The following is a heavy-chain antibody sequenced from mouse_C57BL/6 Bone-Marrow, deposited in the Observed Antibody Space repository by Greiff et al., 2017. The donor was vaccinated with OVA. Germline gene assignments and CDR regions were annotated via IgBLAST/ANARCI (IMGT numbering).Heavy chain of an antibody. CDR2: ISDGGSYT. Sequence: EVKLVESGGGLVKPGGSLKLSCAASGFTFSSYAMSWVRQTPEKRLEWVATISDGGSYTYYPDNVKGRFTISRDNAKNNLYLQMSHLKSEDTAMYYCARVNYYYGSSSFDYWGQGTTLTVSS. CDR3: ARVNYYYGSSSFDY. J-gene: IGHJ2*01. CDR1: GFTFSSYA. D-gene: IGHD1-1*01. V-gene: IGHV5-4*03.